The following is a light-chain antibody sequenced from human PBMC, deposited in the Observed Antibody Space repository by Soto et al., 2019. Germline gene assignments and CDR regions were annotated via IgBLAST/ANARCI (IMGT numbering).Light chain of an antibody. Sequence: EVVLTQSPGTLSLSPGERATLSCRASQSVINNYLAWYQQRPGQAPRLLIYVASSRATGIPDRFSGSGSGTDFTLTISRLEPEDFAVYFCQQYASSPPRITFGQGTRLEIK. J-gene: IGKJ5*01. CDR2: VAS. CDR1: QSVINNY. CDR3: QQYASSPPRIT. V-gene: IGKV3-20*01.